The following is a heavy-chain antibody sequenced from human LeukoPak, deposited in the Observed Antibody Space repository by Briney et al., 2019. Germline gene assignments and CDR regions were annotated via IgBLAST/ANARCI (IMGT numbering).Heavy chain of an antibody. CDR3: ARDRAGPFDY. V-gene: IGHV4-59*01. J-gene: IGHJ4*02. D-gene: IGHD4/OR15-4a*01. Sequence: KPSETLSLTCTVSGGSISSYYWSWIRQPPGKGLEWIGYIYYSGSTNYNPSLKSRVTISVDTSKNQFSLKLSSVTAADTAVYYCARDRAGPFDYWGQGTLVTVSS. CDR1: GGSISSYY. CDR2: IYYSGST.